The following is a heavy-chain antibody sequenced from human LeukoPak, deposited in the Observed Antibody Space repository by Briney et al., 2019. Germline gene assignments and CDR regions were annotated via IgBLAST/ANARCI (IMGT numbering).Heavy chain of an antibody. CDR3: ARGGGITMVRGAKYYFDY. Sequence: SETLSLTCTVSGGSISSYYWSWIRQPPGKGLEWIGYIYYSGSTNYNPSLKSRVTISVDTSKNQFSLNLSSVTAADTAVYYCARGGGITMVRGAKYYFDYWGQGTLVTVSS. V-gene: IGHV4-59*01. J-gene: IGHJ4*02. D-gene: IGHD3-10*01. CDR2: IYYSGST. CDR1: GGSISSYY.